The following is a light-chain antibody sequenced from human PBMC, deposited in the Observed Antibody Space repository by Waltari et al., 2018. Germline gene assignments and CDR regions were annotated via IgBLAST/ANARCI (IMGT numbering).Light chain of an antibody. CDR2: ETS. CDR3: QNYHIRKA. J-gene: IGKJ2*01. V-gene: IGKV1-5*03. CDR1: LNIFVR. Sequence: DIQMTQSPPTLSASVGDRVTLTCRASLNIFVRLAWYQQKPGKPPKLLIYETSNLESGVPSRFSGSGSGTDFTLVIDSLQPDDFATYYCQNYHIRKAFGQGTNVEIK.